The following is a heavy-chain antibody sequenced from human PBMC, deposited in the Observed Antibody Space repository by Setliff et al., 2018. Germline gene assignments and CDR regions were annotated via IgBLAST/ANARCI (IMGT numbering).Heavy chain of an antibody. CDR1: GYNFPGYY. D-gene: IGHD1-20*01. J-gene: IGHJ4*02. CDR2: ISPHTGKT. V-gene: IGHV1-2*02. Sequence: GASVKVSCKASGYNFPGYYLRWVRQAPGQGLEWMGWISPHTGKTQYAQNFQGRVTMTRDTSITTAYMELSSLRSNDTAFYYCARRAFIETITGYCFDLWGQGTQVTVSS. CDR3: ARRAFIETITGYCFDL.